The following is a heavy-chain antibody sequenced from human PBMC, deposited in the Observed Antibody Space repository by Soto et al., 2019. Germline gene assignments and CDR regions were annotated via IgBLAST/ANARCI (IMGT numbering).Heavy chain of an antibody. J-gene: IGHJ6*02. CDR3: AKDGHYDFWSGYYPSDV. Sequence: GGSLRLSCAASGFTFSSYGMHWVRQAPGEGLEWVAVISYDGSNKYYADSVKGRFTISRDNSKNTLYLQMNSLRAEDTAVYYCAKDGHYDFWSGYYPSDVWGQGTTVTVSS. CDR1: GFTFSSYG. CDR2: ISYDGSNK. V-gene: IGHV3-30*18. D-gene: IGHD3-3*01.